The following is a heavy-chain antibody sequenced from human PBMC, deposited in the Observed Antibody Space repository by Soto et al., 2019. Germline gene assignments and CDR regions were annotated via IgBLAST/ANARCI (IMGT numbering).Heavy chain of an antibody. D-gene: IGHD6-13*01. CDR2: LFYSGST. V-gene: IGHV4-31*03. CDR1: GFSISSDGSY. Sequence: PSETLSLTCTVSGFSISSDGSYWSWIRQHPGKGLEWIGCLFYSGSTYYNPSLKSRVTISVDTSKNQFSLKLSSVTAADTAVYYCARGLAAAGLFGFGPWGQGTLVTVSS. J-gene: IGHJ5*02. CDR3: ARGLAAAGLFGFGP.